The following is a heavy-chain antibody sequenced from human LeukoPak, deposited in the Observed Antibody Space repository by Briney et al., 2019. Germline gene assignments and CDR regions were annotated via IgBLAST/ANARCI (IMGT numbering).Heavy chain of an antibody. CDR1: GFTLSSYG. CDR3: AKGPYYDSSGYYWGVLDY. Sequence: GGSLRLSCAASGFTLSSYGMHWVRQAPGKGLEWVAFIRYDGSNKYYADSVKGRFTISRDNSKNTLYLQMNSLRAEDTAVYYCAKGPYYDSSGYYWGVLDYWGQGTLVTVSS. D-gene: IGHD3-22*01. CDR2: IRYDGSNK. V-gene: IGHV3-30*02. J-gene: IGHJ4*02.